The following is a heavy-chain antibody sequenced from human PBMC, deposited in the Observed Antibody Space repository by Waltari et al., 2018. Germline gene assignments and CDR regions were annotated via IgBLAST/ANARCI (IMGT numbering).Heavy chain of an antibody. J-gene: IGHJ3*02. D-gene: IGHD3-22*01. CDR3: VRDQWFAFDI. CDR2: IMTDGREE. CDR1: GFILRNYW. Sequence: EVQLVESGGGLVQPGGSLSLSCAASGFILRNYWMSWTRQDPGKGLDVVANIMTDGREEYYVDSVRGRFTISRDNAKNSLYLQMNSLRPEDTAVYYCVRDQWFAFDIWGQGTMVTVSS. V-gene: IGHV3-7*01.